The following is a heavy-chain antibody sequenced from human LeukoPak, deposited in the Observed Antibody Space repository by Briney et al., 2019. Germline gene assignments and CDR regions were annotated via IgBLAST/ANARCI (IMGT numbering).Heavy chain of an antibody. CDR1: GFTFSSYG. CDR3: ARAGVEMATILGY. J-gene: IGHJ4*02. CDR2: ISSNGGST. Sequence: GGSLRLSCAASGFTFSSYGMHWVRQAPGKGLDYVSAISSNGGSTYYANSVKGRFTISRDNSKNTLYLQMGSLRAEDMAVYYCARAGVEMATILGYWGQGTLVTVSS. D-gene: IGHD5-24*01. V-gene: IGHV3-64*01.